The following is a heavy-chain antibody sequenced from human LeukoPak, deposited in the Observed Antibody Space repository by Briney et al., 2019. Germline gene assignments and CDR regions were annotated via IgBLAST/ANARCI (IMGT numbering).Heavy chain of an antibody. CDR2: ISYDGSNK. V-gene: IGHV3-30*18. J-gene: IGHJ6*02. Sequence: PGGSLRLSCAASGFTFSSYGMPWVRQAPGKGLEWVAVISYDGSNKYYADSVKGRFTISRDNSKNTLYLQMNSLRAEDTAVYYCAKDRVEGYGYFYGMDVWGQGTTVTVSS. CDR3: AKDRVEGYGYFYGMDV. D-gene: IGHD5-18*01. CDR1: GFTFSSYG.